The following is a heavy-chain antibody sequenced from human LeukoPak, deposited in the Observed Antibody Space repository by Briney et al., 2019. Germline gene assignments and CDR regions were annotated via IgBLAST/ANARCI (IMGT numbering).Heavy chain of an antibody. Sequence: ASVKVSCKASGGTFSSYAISWVRQAPGQGLEWMGRIIPILGIANYAQKFRGRVTITADKSTSTAYMELSSLRSEDTAVYYCARQGYFYWYLFDYWGQGTLVTVSS. D-gene: IGHD3-9*01. CDR1: GGTFSSYA. J-gene: IGHJ4*02. CDR3: ARQGYFYWYLFDY. CDR2: IIPILGIA. V-gene: IGHV1-69*04.